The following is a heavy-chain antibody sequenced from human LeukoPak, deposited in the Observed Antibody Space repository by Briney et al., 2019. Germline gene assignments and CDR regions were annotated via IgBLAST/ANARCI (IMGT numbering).Heavy chain of an antibody. CDR1: GFSFSYYA. Sequence: PGGSLRLSCAASGFSFSYYAMSWVRQARGKGLEWVSGMSGSGATAYYAGSVKGRFTISRDNSDNTVYLQMSSLSAEDTAVYYCAKDNAQWPRVFDFWGQGTLVTVSS. CDR2: MSGSGATA. CDR3: AKDNAQWPRVFDF. J-gene: IGHJ4*02. D-gene: IGHD6-19*01. V-gene: IGHV3-23*01.